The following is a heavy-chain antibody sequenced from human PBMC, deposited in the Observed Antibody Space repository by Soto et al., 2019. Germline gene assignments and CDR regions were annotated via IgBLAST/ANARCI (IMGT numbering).Heavy chain of an antibody. J-gene: IGHJ6*02. V-gene: IGHV3-9*01. CDR1: GFTFDDYA. CDR3: AKGLGRYYYYGMDV. CDR2: ISWNSGSI. Sequence: EVQLVESGGGLVQPGRSLRLSCAASGFTFDDYAMHWVRQAPGKGLEWVSGISWNSGSIGYADSVKGRFTISRDNAKNSLYLQMNSLRAEDTALYYCAKGLGRYYYYGMDVWGQGTTVTVSS. D-gene: IGHD3-10*01.